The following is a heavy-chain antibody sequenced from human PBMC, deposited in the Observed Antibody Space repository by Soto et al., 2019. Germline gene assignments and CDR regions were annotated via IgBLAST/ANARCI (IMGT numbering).Heavy chain of an antibody. J-gene: IGHJ4*02. CDR3: AKDTPIPWLVPGVYFDY. Sequence: HPGGSLRLSCAASGFTFSSYAMSWVRQAPGKGLEWVSAISGSGGSTYYADSVRGRFTISRDNSKNTLYLQMNSLRAEDTAVYYCAKDTPIPWLVPGVYFDYWGQGTLVTVSS. V-gene: IGHV3-23*01. CDR2: ISGSGGST. CDR1: GFTFSSYA. D-gene: IGHD6-19*01.